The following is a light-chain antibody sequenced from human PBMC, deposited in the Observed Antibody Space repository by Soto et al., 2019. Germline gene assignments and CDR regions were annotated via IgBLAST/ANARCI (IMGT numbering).Light chain of an antibody. CDR1: QRVSSY. J-gene: IGKJ1*01. CDR3: QQRSNWPRT. V-gene: IGKV3-11*01. CDR2: AAS. Sequence: EIVLTQSPATLSLSPGERATLSCRASQRVSSYLAWYQQKPGQAPRLLIYAASNRATGIPARFGGSGSGTDFTPAISSLEPEDFAVYYGQQRSNWPRTFGQGTKVEIK.